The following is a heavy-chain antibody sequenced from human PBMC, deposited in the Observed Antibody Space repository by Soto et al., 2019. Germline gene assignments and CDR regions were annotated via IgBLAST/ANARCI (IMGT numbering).Heavy chain of an antibody. J-gene: IGHJ4*02. D-gene: IGHD4-17*01. CDR1: GGSISSGDYY. CDR3: ARVGHDYGDYGPLYYFDY. Sequence: QVQLQESGPGLVKPSQTLSLTCTVSGGSISSGDYYWSWIRQPPGKGLEWIGYIYYSGSTYYNPSLKSRVTISVDTSKNQFSLKLSSVTAADTAVYYCARVGHDYGDYGPLYYFDYWGQGTLVTVSS. CDR2: IYYSGST. V-gene: IGHV4-30-4*01.